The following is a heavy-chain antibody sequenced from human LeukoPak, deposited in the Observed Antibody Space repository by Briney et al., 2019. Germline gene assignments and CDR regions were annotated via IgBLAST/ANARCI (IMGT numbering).Heavy chain of an antibody. J-gene: IGHJ6*03. CDR1: GGTFSSYA. V-gene: IGHV1-69*06. Sequence: SVKVSCKASGGTFSSYAISWVRQAPGQGLEWMGGIIPIFGTANYAQKFQGRVTITADKSTSTAYMELSSLRSEDTAVYYCAGVWSGYSRIDYYYYYMDVWGKGTTVTVSS. D-gene: IGHD3-3*01. CDR3: AGVWSGYSRIDYYYYYMDV. CDR2: IIPIFGTA.